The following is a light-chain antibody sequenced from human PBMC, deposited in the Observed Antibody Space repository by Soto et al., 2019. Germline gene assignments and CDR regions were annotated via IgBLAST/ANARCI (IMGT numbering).Light chain of an antibody. CDR2: WAS. V-gene: IGKV4-1*01. J-gene: IGKJ4*01. Sequence: IFLTQSPDSLALSLGEMATINCKSSQSVLYSSNNKNYLAWYQQKPGQPPKLLIYWASTRESGVPDRFSGSGSGTDFTLTISSLQAEDVAVYYCQQYSSTLPTFGGVTKV. CDR3: QQYSSTLPT. CDR1: QSVLYSSNNKNY.